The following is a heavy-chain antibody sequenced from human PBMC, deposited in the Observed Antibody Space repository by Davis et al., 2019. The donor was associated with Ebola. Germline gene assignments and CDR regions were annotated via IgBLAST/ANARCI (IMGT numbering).Heavy chain of an antibody. CDR1: GYTFTGYY. J-gene: IGHJ3*02. D-gene: IGHD6-13*01. Sequence: ASVKVSCKASGYTFTGYYMHWVRQAPGQGLEWMGWINPNSGGTNYAQKFQGWVTMTRDTSISTAYMELSRLRSDDTAVYYCATGIAAARPPHTNIPPNAFDIWGQGTMVTVSS. CDR3: ATGIAAARPPHTNIPPNAFDI. CDR2: INPNSGGT. V-gene: IGHV1-2*04.